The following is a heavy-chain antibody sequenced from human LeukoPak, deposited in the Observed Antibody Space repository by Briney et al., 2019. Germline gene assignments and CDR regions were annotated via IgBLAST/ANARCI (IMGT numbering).Heavy chain of an antibody. V-gene: IGHV1-46*01. Sequence: ASVKVSCKASGYTFTSYYMHWVRQAPGQGLEWMGIINPSGGSASYAQKFQGRVTMTRDTSTSTAYMELSSLRSEDTAVYYCARGHGYSYGKGSYFDYSGQGTLVTVSS. D-gene: IGHD5-18*01. CDR1: GYTFTSYY. J-gene: IGHJ4*02. CDR3: ARGHGYSYGKGSYFDY. CDR2: INPSGGSA.